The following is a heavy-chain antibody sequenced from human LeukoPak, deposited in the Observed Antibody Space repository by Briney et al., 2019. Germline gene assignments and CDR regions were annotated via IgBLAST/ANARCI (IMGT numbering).Heavy chain of an antibody. CDR1: GGSFSGVY. CDR3: ARGGTVTTYNWFDP. Sequence: LESLSLTRAVYGGSFSGVYWSAVRDPPQGGLEWIGEINHSGSTNYNPSLYIRVTISADTSKNQFSLNLSSVTAADTAVYYCARGGTVTTYNWFDPWGQGTLVTVSS. V-gene: IGHV4-34*01. CDR2: INHSGST. D-gene: IGHD4-17*01. J-gene: IGHJ5*02.